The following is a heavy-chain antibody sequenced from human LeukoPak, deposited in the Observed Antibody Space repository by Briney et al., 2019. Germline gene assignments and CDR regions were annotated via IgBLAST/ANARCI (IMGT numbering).Heavy chain of an antibody. CDR2: ISGSGDTT. D-gene: IGHD4-17*01. CDR3: AKNLESFGDSATDY. V-gene: IGHV3-23*01. CDR1: GFTFNMYA. Sequence: PGGSLRLSCATSGFTFNMYAMGWVRQAPGKGLQWVSSISGSGDTTYYADSVKGRFTISRDNSKNTLYVQMSSLRAEDTAVYYCAKNLESFGDSATDYWGQGTLVTVSS. J-gene: IGHJ4*02.